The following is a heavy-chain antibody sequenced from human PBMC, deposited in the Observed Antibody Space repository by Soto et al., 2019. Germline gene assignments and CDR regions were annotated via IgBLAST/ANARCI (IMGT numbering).Heavy chain of an antibody. CDR3: AGDLAVALIDY. Sequence: QVQLVQSGAEVKKPGASVKVSCKASGYTFTSYGISWVRQAPGQGLEWMGWISAYNGNTKYAQKLKGRXTXTXXTSTSTAYMELRSLRSDDTAVYYCAGDLAVALIDYWGQGTLVTVSS. D-gene: IGHD6-19*01. CDR1: GYTFTSYG. J-gene: IGHJ4*02. CDR2: ISAYNGNT. V-gene: IGHV1-18*01.